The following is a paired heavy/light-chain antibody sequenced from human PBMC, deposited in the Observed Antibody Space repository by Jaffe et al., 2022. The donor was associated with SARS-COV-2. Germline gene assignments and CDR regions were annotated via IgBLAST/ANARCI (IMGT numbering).Heavy chain of an antibody. CDR1: GGSISSGDYY. Sequence: QVQLQESGPGLVKPSQTLSLTCTVSGGSISSGDYYWSWIRQPPGKGLEWIGYIYYSGSTYYNPSLKSRVTISVDTSKNQFSLKLSSVTAADTAVYYCARGMASSGYYLDYWGQGTLVTVSS. CDR2: IYYSGST. CDR3: ARGMASSGYYLDY. D-gene: IGHD3-22*01. V-gene: IGHV4-30-4*01. J-gene: IGHJ4*02.
Light chain of an antibody. CDR2: DDS. CDR3: QVWDSSSDHPGI. J-gene: IGLJ1*01. V-gene: IGLV3-21*02. CDR1: NIGSKS. Sequence: SYVLTQPPSVSVAPGQTARITCGGNNIGSKSVHWYQQKPGQAPVLVVYDDSDRPSGIPERFSGSNSGNTATLTISRVEAGDEADYYCQVWDSSSDHPGIFGTGTKVTVL.